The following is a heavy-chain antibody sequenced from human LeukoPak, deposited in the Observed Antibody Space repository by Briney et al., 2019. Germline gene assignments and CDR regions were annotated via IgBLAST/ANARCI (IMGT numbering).Heavy chain of an antibody. D-gene: IGHD4-11*01. CDR3: ARGSYYSNYDWFDP. V-gene: IGHV1-2*02. J-gene: IGHJ5*02. CDR2: INPNSGGT. CDR1: GYTFTSYV. Sequence: ASVKVSCKASGYTFTSYVIHWVRQAPGQGLEWMGWINPNSGGTNYAQKFQGRVTMTRDTSISTAYMELSRLRSDDTAVYYCARGSYYSNYDWFDPWGQGTLVTVSS.